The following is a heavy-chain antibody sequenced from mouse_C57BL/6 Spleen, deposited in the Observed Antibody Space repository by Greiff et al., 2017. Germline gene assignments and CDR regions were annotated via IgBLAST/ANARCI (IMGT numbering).Heavy chain of an antibody. CDR3: ARSLYYYAMDY. CDR1: GYTFTSYW. V-gene: IGHV1-64*01. J-gene: IGHJ4*01. CDR2: IHPNSGST. Sequence: QVQLQQPGAELVKPGASVKLSCKASGYTFTSYWMHWVKQRPGQGLEWIGMIHPNSGSTNYNEKFKSKATLTVDKSSSTAYMQLSSLTSEASAVYYCARSLYYYAMDYWGQGTSVTVSS.